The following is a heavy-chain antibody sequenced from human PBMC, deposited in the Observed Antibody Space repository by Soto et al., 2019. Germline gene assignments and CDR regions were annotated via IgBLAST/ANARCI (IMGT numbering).Heavy chain of an antibody. J-gene: IGHJ4*02. CDR1: GFTFSSYA. V-gene: IGHV3-30-3*01. CDR2: ISYDGSNK. Sequence: GGSLRLSCAAFGFTFSSYAMHWVRQAPGKGLEWVAVISYDGSNKYYADSVKGRFTISRDNSKNTLYLQMNSLRAEDTAVYYCARDTVYCSRGSCSSYLDYWGQGTLVTVS. CDR3: ARDTVYCSRGSCSSYLDY. D-gene: IGHD2-15*01.